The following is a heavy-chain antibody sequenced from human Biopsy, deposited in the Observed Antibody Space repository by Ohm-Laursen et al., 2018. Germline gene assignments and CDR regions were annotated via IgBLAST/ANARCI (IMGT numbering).Heavy chain of an antibody. D-gene: IGHD2-2*01. Sequence: SLRLSCAASGFTFSTFSTSSMSWVRQTPGKGLEWVSEISGGSERAKYAGAVEGRFTITRDNSEHTLYLQMNSLRAEDTALYYCVKEGYCSSVDCYDAFDIWGQGTTVTVSS. J-gene: IGHJ3*02. CDR2: ISGGSERA. CDR1: GFTFSTFSTSS. CDR3: VKEGYCSSVDCYDAFDI. V-gene: IGHV3-23*01.